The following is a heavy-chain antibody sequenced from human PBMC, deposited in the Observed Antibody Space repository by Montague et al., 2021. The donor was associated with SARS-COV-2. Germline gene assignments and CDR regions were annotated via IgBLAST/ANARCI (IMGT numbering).Heavy chain of an antibody. CDR3: AKAPPQTYYYFWSGYTDPLFNGNYYYYYGMDV. D-gene: IGHD3-3*01. J-gene: IGHJ6*02. V-gene: IGHV3-23*01. CDR1: GFTFSSYA. Sequence: SLRLSCAASGFTFSSYAMSWVRQAPGKGLEWVSAISGSGGSTYYADSVKGRFTISRDNSKNTLYLQMNSLRAEDTAVYYCAKAPPQTYYYFWSGYTDPLFNGNYYYYYGMDVWGQGTTVTVSS. CDR2: ISGSGGST.